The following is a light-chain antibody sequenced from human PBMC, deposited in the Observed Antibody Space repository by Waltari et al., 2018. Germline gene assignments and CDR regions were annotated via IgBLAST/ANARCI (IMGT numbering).Light chain of an antibody. Sequence: EIVLTQYPGTLSLSPGERATLSCRASQSVTRSLAWYQQKPGQAPRLLIYGASSRATGIPDRFSGGGSGTDFSLTISRLEPEDFAMYYCQHYVSLPATFGQGTKVEIK. CDR2: GAS. CDR3: QHYVSLPAT. CDR1: QSVTRS. V-gene: IGKV3-20*01. J-gene: IGKJ1*01.